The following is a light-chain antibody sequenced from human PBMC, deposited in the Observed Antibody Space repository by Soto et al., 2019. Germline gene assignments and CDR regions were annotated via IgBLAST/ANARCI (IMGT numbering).Light chain of an antibody. CDR2: DAS. CDR1: QSISSW. CDR3: QQLHDYPIT. J-gene: IGKJ5*01. V-gene: IGKV1-5*01. Sequence: DSQITQSPSTLSASVGDRVTITCRASQSISSWLAWYQQKPGKAPKLLIYDASSLESGVPSRFSGSGSGTEFTLTISSLQPDDFATYYCQQLHDYPITFGQGTRME.